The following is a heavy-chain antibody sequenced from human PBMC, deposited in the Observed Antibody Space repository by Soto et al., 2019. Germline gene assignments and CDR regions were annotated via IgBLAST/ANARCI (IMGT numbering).Heavy chain of an antibody. Sequence: QVQLVQSGAEVKKPGASVKVSCKASGYTFTSYGISWVRQAPGQGLEWMGWIGAYNGNTNYAQKLQGRVTMPTDPSTSTAYMELRSLRSDDTAVYYCARDGPDAVVTRRADYWGQGTLVTVSS. CDR2: IGAYNGNT. CDR3: ARDGPDAVVTRRADY. CDR1: GYTFTSYG. J-gene: IGHJ4*02. D-gene: IGHD2-21*02. V-gene: IGHV1-18*01.